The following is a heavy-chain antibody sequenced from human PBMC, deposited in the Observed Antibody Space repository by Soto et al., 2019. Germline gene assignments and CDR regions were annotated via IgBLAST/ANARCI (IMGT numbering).Heavy chain of an antibody. CDR3: VRGVQANGWTDH. CDR1: GDSVSSDSAA. J-gene: IGHJ5*02. Sequence: PSQTLSLTCAISGDSVSSDSAAWNWIRQSPSRGLEWLGRTFYRSKWYFDYAPSVKSRIIINPDTSKNQFSLHLNSMTPEDTAVYYCVRGVQANGWTDHWGQGAPVTVSS. V-gene: IGHV6-1*01. CDR2: TFYRSKWYF. D-gene: IGHD2-8*01.